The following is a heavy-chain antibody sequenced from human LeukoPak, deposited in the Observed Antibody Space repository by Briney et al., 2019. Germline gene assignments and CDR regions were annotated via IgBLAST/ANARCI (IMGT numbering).Heavy chain of an antibody. Sequence: SETLSLTCTVSGGSISSYYWSWMRQPAGKGLEWIGRIHSGGTTNYNPSLMSRVTLSIDKSKKHISLRLTSVTAADTALYYCARDNGSGYTKGYEHYYYYLDVWGKGTAVTVSS. J-gene: IGHJ6*03. V-gene: IGHV4-4*07. CDR3: ARDNGSGYTKGYEHYYYYLDV. D-gene: IGHD3-3*02. CDR2: IHSGGTT. CDR1: GGSISSYY.